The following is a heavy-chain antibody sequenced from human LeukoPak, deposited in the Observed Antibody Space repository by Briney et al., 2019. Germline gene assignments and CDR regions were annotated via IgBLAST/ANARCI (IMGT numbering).Heavy chain of an antibody. Sequence: ASVKVSCKASGYTFTGYYMHWVRQAPAQGLEWMGWINPNSGGTNYAQKFQGRVTMTRDTSISTAYMELSRLRSDDTAVYYCARGGDYGGTVFDYWGQGTLVTVSS. D-gene: IGHD4-23*01. J-gene: IGHJ4*02. CDR3: ARGGDYGGTVFDY. V-gene: IGHV1-2*02. CDR1: GYTFTGYY. CDR2: INPNSGGT.